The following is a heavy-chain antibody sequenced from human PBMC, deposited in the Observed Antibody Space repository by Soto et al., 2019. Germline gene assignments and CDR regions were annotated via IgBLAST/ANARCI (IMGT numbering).Heavy chain of an antibody. CDR2: ISAYNGNT. D-gene: IGHD3-3*01. CDR1: GYTFTSYG. J-gene: IGHJ4*02. CDR3: ARNEDDFWSGYQYYFDY. V-gene: IGHV1-18*01. Sequence: QVQLVQSGAEVKKPGASVKVSCKASGYTFTSYGISWVRQAPGQGLEWMGWISAYNGNTNYAQKLQGRVTMTTDTSTSTAYMELTSLRSDDTAVYYCARNEDDFWSGYQYYFDYWGQGTLVTVSS.